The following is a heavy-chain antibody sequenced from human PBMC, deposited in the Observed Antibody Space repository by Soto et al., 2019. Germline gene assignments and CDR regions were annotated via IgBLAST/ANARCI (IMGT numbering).Heavy chain of an antibody. CDR2: ISYSGST. V-gene: IGHV4-61*01. D-gene: IGHD1-26*01. J-gene: IGHJ4*02. CDR3: ARGSGSYYAY. CDR1: GASVSSGNYY. Sequence: QVQLQESGPGLVKPSETLSLTCTVSGASVSSGNYYWSWIRQPPGKGLEGIGYISYSGSTNYNPSLKSRVTISIDTSKNQFSLKLSSVTAADTAVYYCARGSGSYYAYWGQGTLVTVSS.